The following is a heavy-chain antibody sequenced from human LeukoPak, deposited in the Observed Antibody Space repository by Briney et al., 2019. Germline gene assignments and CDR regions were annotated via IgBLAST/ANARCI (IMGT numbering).Heavy chain of an antibody. D-gene: IGHD6-19*01. CDR3: ARRDYSSGWSFDK. CDR1: GGSISNYH. J-gene: IGHJ4*02. V-gene: IGHV4-4*07. CDR2: IHASGST. Sequence: PSETLSLTCTVSGGSISNYHWTWIRQPAGKGLEWIGQIHASGSTNYNPPLKSRVTMSIDTPENQVSLTMRSVTAADTAVYYCARRDYSSGWSFDKWGQGTLVTVSS.